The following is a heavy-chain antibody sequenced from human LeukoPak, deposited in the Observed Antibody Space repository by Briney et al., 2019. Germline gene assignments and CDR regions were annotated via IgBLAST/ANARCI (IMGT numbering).Heavy chain of an antibody. Sequence: GGSLRLSCAASGFTFDTYWMSWVPQAPGKGLEWVANIKQDGSEKDYVDSVKGRFTISRDNAKNSLYLQMNSLRAEDTGVYYCARGDTQSKYRQFDPWGQGSLVIVSS. CDR3: ARGDTQSKYRQFDP. J-gene: IGHJ5*02. CDR1: GFTFDTYW. D-gene: IGHD3-16*02. V-gene: IGHV3-7*04. CDR2: IKQDGSEK.